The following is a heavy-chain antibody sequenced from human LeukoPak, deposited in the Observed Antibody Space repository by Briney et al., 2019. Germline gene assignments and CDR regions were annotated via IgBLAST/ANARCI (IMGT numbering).Heavy chain of an antibody. CDR3: TSSGYLIDY. D-gene: IGHD3-22*01. V-gene: IGHV3-33*01. Sequence: SCKASGGTFSSYGMHWVRQAPGKGLEWVAVIWYDGSNKYYADSVKGRFTISRDNSKNTLYLQMNSLRAEDTAVYYCTSSGYLIDYWGQGTLVTVSS. CDR2: IWYDGSNK. J-gene: IGHJ4*02. CDR1: GGTFSSYG.